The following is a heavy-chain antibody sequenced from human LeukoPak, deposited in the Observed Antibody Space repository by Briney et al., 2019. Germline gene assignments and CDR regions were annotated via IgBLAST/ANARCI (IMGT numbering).Heavy chain of an antibody. Sequence: ASVKVSCKASGYTFTNYAMHWVRQAPGQGLEWMGGIIPIFGTANYAQKFQGRVTITADESTSTAYMELSSLRSEDTAVYYCARESWRFDPWGQGTLVTVSS. CDR3: ARESWRFDP. V-gene: IGHV1-69*13. D-gene: IGHD6-13*01. CDR1: GYTFTNYA. CDR2: IIPIFGTA. J-gene: IGHJ5*02.